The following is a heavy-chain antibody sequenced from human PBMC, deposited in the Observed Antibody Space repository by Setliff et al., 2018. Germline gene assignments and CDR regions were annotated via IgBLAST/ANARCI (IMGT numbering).Heavy chain of an antibody. CDR2: IYSSGST. J-gene: IGHJ4*02. D-gene: IGHD6-19*01. Sequence: KTSETLSLTCTVSGGSISSGDYYWSWIRQPPGKGLEWIGYIYSSGSTYYNPSLKSRVSISVDTSKNQFSLKLSSVTAADTAVYYCARVTVAGTDYWGQGTLVTVSS. V-gene: IGHV4-30-4*08. CDR3: ARVTVAGTDY. CDR1: GGSISSGDYY.